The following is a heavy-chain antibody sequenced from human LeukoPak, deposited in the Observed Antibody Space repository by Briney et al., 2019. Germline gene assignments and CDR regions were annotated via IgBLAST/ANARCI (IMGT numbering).Heavy chain of an antibody. CDR2: ISYDGSNK. Sequence: GGSLRLSCAASGFTFSSYGMHWVRQAPGKGLEWVAVISYDGSNKYYADSVKGRFTISRDNSKNTLYLQMDSLRAEDTAVYYCAKDLHYYDSSGYYSYWGQGTLVTVSS. D-gene: IGHD3-22*01. CDR3: AKDLHYYDSSGYYSY. V-gene: IGHV3-30*18. J-gene: IGHJ4*02. CDR1: GFTFSSYG.